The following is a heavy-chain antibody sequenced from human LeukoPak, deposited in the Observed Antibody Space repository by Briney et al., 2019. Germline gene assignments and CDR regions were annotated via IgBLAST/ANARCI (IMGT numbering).Heavy chain of an antibody. CDR2: IKNDGSKK. CDR1: GFTFSNYW. Sequence: GGSLRLSCAASGFTFSNYWMSWVRQAPGKGLEWVANIKNDGSKKYYVDPVKGRFTISRDNAKNSLYLQMNSLRVEGTAVYYCASLNNDDYWGQGALVTVPS. D-gene: IGHD1-1*01. CDR3: ASLNNDDY. V-gene: IGHV3-7*01. J-gene: IGHJ4*02.